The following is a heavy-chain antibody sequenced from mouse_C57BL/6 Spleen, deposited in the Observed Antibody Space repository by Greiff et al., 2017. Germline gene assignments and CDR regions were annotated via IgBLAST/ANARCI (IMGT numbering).Heavy chain of an antibody. CDR3: ARQGDWALYAY. D-gene: IGHD2-13*01. Sequence: EVMLVESGGDLVKPGGFLILSCAASGFTFSSYGMSWVRQTPDKRLEWVATISSGGSYTYYPDSVKGRFTISRDNAKNTLYLQMSSLKSEDTAMYYCARQGDWALYAYWGQGTLVTVSA. CDR2: ISSGGSYT. CDR1: GFTFSSYG. V-gene: IGHV5-6*01. J-gene: IGHJ3*01.